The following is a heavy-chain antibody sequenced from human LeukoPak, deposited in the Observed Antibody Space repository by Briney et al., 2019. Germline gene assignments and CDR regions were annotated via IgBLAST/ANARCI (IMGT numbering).Heavy chain of an antibody. D-gene: IGHD3-10*01. V-gene: IGHV3-15*01. CDR2: IKSRTDGGTP. J-gene: IGHJ4*02. CDR3: TTCPPLLAGSDFDY. CDR1: GFSFSNAW. Sequence: GGSLRLSCAASGFSFSNAWMSWVRQAPGKGLEWVGRIKSRTDGGTPDYAAPVKGRFTISRDDSKNTLYLQMNSLKTEDAAVYYCTTCPPLLAGSDFDYWGQGTLVTVSS.